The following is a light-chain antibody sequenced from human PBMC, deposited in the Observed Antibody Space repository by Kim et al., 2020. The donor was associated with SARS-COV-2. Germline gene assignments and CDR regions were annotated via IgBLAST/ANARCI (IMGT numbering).Light chain of an antibody. CDR2: AAS. V-gene: IGKV1-12*01. Sequence: DVQMTQSPSSVSASVGDTVTITCRVSQGIASWLAWYQQKPGKAPQLLIYAASALQNGVPSRFSGSGSGREFTLTISSLQPEDVATYFCQQSNNLPITFGQGTRLEIK. CDR3: QQSNNLPIT. J-gene: IGKJ5*01. CDR1: QGIASW.